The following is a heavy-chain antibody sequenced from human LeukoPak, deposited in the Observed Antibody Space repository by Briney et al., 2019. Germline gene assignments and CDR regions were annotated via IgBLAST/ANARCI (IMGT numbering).Heavy chain of an antibody. CDR2: INPDESHT. V-gene: IGHV3-7*01. Sequence: GGSLRLSRAASGFSFSTSWMAWVRQAPGKGLQWVGNINPDESHTDYIDSVKGRFTMSRDNAENSLFLQVHSLRDEDTAVYYCARDRAYDAFDYWGRGTLVTASS. J-gene: IGHJ4*02. D-gene: IGHD5-12*01. CDR1: GFSFSTSW. CDR3: ARDRAYDAFDY.